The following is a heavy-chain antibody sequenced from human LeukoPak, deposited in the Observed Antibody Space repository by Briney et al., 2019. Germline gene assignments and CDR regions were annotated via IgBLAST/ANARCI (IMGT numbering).Heavy chain of an antibody. D-gene: IGHD2-21*02. CDR3: ARDDRIVVVTVYYYYMDV. CDR1: GFTFNIYA. J-gene: IGHJ6*03. CDR2: ISSSISYI. Sequence: GRSLRLSCAASGFTFNIYAMRWVREAPGKGLEWVSSISSSISYIYYADSVKGRFTISRDNAKNSLYLQMNSLRAEDTAVYYCARDDRIVVVTVYYYYMDVWGKGTTVTVSS. V-gene: IGHV3-21*01.